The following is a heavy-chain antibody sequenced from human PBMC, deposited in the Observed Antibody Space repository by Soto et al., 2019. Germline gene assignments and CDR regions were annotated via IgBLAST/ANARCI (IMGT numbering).Heavy chain of an antibody. Sequence: GASVKVSCKASGYTFTSYGISWVRQAPGQGLEWMGWISAYNGNTNYAQKLQGRVTMTTDTSTSTAYMELRSLRSDDTAVYYCAREVRPSYDFWSGYYRSWFDPWGQGTLVTGSS. D-gene: IGHD3-3*01. J-gene: IGHJ5*02. V-gene: IGHV1-18*01. CDR1: GYTFTSYG. CDR2: ISAYNGNT. CDR3: AREVRPSYDFWSGYYRSWFDP.